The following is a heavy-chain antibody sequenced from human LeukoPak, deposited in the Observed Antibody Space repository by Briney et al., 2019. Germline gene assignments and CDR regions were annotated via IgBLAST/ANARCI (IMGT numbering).Heavy chain of an antibody. V-gene: IGHV3-21*01. J-gene: IGHJ4*02. CDR2: ISSSSSYI. CDR3: AAEEGYSYGLDY. D-gene: IGHD5-18*01. Sequence: GGSLRLSCAASGFTFSSYSMNWVRQAPGKGLEWVSSISSSSSYIYYADSVKGRFTISRDNSKNTLYLQMNSLRAEDTAVYYCAAEEGYSYGLDYWGQGTLVTVSS. CDR1: GFTFSSYS.